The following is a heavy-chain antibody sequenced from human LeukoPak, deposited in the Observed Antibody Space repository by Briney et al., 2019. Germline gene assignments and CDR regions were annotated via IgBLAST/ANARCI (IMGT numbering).Heavy chain of an antibody. Sequence: GGSLRLSCGVSGFTFSSYWMTWARQAPGRGLEWVATVKPDGNEKFYVDSVKGRFAISRDNARNSVYLEMNSLRVEDTAVYLCARGDLDYWGQGTLATVSS. CDR2: VKPDGNEK. CDR1: GFTFSSYW. V-gene: IGHV3-7*01. J-gene: IGHJ4*01. CDR3: ARGDLDY.